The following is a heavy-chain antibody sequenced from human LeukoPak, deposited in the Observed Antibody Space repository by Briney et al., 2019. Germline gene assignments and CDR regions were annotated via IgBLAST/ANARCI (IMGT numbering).Heavy chain of an antibody. CDR3: ARGTDFQR. V-gene: IGHV4-59*08. J-gene: IGHJ1*01. Sequence: KTSETLSLTCTVSGGSISDYYWSWIRQPPGKGLEWIGYFHYRGGTLYNPSLKRRVTILLDTPKKQLSLRLSSVTAADTAVYYCARGTDFQRWGEGTLVTVSS. CDR2: FHYRGGT. CDR1: GGSISDYY.